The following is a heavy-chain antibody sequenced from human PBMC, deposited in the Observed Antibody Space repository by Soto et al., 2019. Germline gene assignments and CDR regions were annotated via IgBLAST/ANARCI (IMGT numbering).Heavy chain of an antibody. J-gene: IGHJ4*02. D-gene: IGHD6-19*01. Sequence: GGSLRLSCAASGFTFSSYAMHWVRQAPGKGLEWVAVISYDGSNKYYADSVKGRFTISRDNSKNTLYLQMNSLRAEDTAVYYCAREPQWLVVREYYFDYWGQGTLVTVSS. CDR2: ISYDGSNK. CDR3: AREPQWLVVREYYFDY. V-gene: IGHV3-30-3*01. CDR1: GFTFSSYA.